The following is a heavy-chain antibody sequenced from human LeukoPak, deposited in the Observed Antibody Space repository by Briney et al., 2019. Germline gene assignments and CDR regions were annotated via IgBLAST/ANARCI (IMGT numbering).Heavy chain of an antibody. J-gene: IGHJ3*02. CDR2: IIPILGIA. Sequence: SVKVSCKASGGTFSSYAISWVRQAPGQGLEWMGRIIPILGIANYAQKFQGRVTITADKSTSTAYMELSSLRSEDTAVYYCARLYYYGTPAFVHAFDIWGQGTMVTVSS. D-gene: IGHD3-10*01. CDR3: ARLYYYGTPAFVHAFDI. V-gene: IGHV1-69*04. CDR1: GGTFSSYA.